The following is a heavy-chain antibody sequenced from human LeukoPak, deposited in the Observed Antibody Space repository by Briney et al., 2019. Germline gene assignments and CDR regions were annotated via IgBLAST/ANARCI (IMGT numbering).Heavy chain of an antibody. CDR2: ITSSSTYT. Sequence: GGSLRLSCAASGFSFSSYNMNWVRQTPGKGLEWVSSITSSSTYTFYADSVKGRFTISRDNAKNSLYLQMNSLRADDTAVYYCARASSSWYYFDYWGQGTLVTVSS. V-gene: IGHV3-21*01. J-gene: IGHJ4*02. D-gene: IGHD6-13*01. CDR3: ARASSSWYYFDY. CDR1: GFSFSSYN.